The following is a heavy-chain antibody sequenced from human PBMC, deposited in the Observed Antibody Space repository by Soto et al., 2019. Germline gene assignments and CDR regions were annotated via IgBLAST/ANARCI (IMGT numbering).Heavy chain of an antibody. CDR2: ISYDGSNK. CDR3: AREIAYYDILTGYYKEGFDY. D-gene: IGHD3-9*01. Sequence: GGSLRLSCAASGFTFSSYAMHWVRQAPGKGLEWVAVISYDGSNKYYADSVKGRFTISRDNSKNTRYLQMNSLRAEDTAVYYCAREIAYYDILTGYYKEGFDYWGQGTLVTVSS. CDR1: GFTFSSYA. J-gene: IGHJ4*02. V-gene: IGHV3-30-3*01.